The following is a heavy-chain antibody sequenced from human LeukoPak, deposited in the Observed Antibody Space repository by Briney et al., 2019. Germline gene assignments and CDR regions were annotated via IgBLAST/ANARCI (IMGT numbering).Heavy chain of an antibody. CDR1: GYSISSGYY. Sequence: SETLSLTCTVSGYSISSGYYWGWIRQPPGKGLEWIGSIYYSGNTYYNPSLKSRVTISVDTSKNQVSLKVSSVTAADTAVYYCVTDVALWWYYTWGQGTLVTVSS. V-gene: IGHV4-38-2*02. J-gene: IGHJ5*02. D-gene: IGHD2-15*01. CDR2: IYYSGNT. CDR3: VTDVALWWYYT.